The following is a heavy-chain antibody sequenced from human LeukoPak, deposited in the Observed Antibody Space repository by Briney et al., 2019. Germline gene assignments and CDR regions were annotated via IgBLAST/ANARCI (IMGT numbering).Heavy chain of an antibody. CDR3: ARRVIVVGLDY. Sequence: GGSLRLSCAASGFTFSSYWMNWVRQAPGKGLEWVSYLSRSGINIYYADSVKGRFTISRDNAKNSLYLQMNSLRAEDTAVYYCARRVIVVGLDYWGQGTLVTVSS. J-gene: IGHJ4*02. CDR1: GFTFSSYW. CDR2: LSRSGINI. V-gene: IGHV3-48*04. D-gene: IGHD3-22*01.